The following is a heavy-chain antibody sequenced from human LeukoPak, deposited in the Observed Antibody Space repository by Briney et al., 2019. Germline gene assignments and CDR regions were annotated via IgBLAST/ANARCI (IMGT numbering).Heavy chain of an antibody. CDR1: GYTFTSFA. CDR2: INPGNGNT. D-gene: IGHD3-9*01. CDR3: TREATGYSWFDP. V-gene: IGHV1-3*01. Sequence: ASVKVSCKASGYTFTSFAMHWVRQAPGQRLEWMGWINPGNGNTKYSQKFQGRVTITRNTSASTAFMELGSLRSEDTAVYYCTREATGYSWFDPWGQGTLVTVSS. J-gene: IGHJ5*02.